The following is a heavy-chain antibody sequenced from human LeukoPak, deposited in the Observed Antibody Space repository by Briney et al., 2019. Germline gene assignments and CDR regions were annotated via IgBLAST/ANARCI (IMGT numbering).Heavy chain of an antibody. D-gene: IGHD3-22*01. CDR1: GGSITGSSYY. J-gene: IGHJ4*02. CDR3: ARQYYDNTGYYYFDY. Sequence: SETLSLTCTVSGGSITGSSYYWGWIRQPPGKGLEWIGSMYYSGSTYYKTSLKSRVTISADTSKNEFSLELSSVTAADTAVYYCARQYYDNTGYYYFDYWGQGTLVTVSP. V-gene: IGHV4-39*01. CDR2: MYYSGST.